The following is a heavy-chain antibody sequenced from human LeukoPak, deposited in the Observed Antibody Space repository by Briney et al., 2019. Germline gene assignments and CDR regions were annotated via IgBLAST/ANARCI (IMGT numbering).Heavy chain of an antibody. V-gene: IGHV4-59*08. D-gene: IGHD3-16*01. CDR2: IYYSGST. J-gene: IGHJ2*01. Sequence: TSETLSLTCTVSGGSFSSHYWSWIRQPPGKGLEWIAYIYYSGSTNYNPSLKSRVTISVDTSKSQFSLRLSSVTAGDTAVYYCARHSTGGQYWYFDLWGRGTLVTVSS. CDR3: ARHSTGGQYWYFDL. CDR1: GGSFSSHY.